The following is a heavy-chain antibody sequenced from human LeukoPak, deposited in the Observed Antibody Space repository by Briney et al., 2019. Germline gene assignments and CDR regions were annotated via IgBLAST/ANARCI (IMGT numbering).Heavy chain of an antibody. CDR3: ARRGGNYYGSSGAFDS. D-gene: IGHD3-22*01. Sequence: GESLKISCKTSGYSFTSYWIGWVRQMPGKGLECVGIIYPADSDTRYSPSFQGQVTISADKSKSTAYLQWSSLKASDSAMYFCARRGGNYYGSSGAFDSWGPGTLVTVSS. CDR1: GYSFTSYW. J-gene: IGHJ4*02. V-gene: IGHV5-51*01. CDR2: IYPADSDT.